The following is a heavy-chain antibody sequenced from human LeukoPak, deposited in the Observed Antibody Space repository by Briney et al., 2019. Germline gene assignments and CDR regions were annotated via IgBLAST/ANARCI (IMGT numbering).Heavy chain of an antibody. Sequence: PGGSLTLSCAASGFTFSNYAMSGVRQAPRKGLEWVSSISESGGSTYYADSGKGRFTISRDNSKNTLYLQMNSLRVDDTAVYSCAKTNAAFDIWGQGTMVIVSS. CDR1: GFTFSNYA. V-gene: IGHV3-23*01. CDR2: ISESGGST. J-gene: IGHJ3*02. CDR3: AKTNAAFDI. D-gene: IGHD1-1*01.